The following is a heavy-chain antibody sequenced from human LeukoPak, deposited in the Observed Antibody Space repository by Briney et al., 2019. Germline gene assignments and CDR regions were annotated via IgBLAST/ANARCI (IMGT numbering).Heavy chain of an antibody. J-gene: IGHJ4*02. CDR2: IYYSGST. CDR1: GGSISSGDYY. CDR3: ARRYYDILTGYPYYFDY. D-gene: IGHD3-9*01. Sequence: PSETLSLTCTVSGGSISSGDYYWSWILQPPWKGLEWIGYIYYSGSTYYNPSLKSRVTISVDTSKNQFSLKLSSVTAADTAVYYCARRYYDILTGYPYYFDYWGQGTLVTVSS. V-gene: IGHV4-30-4*01.